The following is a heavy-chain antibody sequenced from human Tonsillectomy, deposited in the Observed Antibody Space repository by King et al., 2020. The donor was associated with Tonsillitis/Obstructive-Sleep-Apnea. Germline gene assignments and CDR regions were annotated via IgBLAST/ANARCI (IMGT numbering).Heavy chain of an antibody. CDR2: IYRGGTT. Sequence: VQLQESGPGLVKPSGTLSLTCAVSGGSIGSSDWWSWGRQPPGKGLEGIGEIYRGGTTNYNPSVQSRVIISLDKSKNQFSLNLSAVTAADTPVYYCVDCQHSSGWHCGQGILFRVSS. D-gene: IGHD6-19*01. CDR1: GGSIGSSDW. J-gene: IGHJ4*02. CDR3: VDCQHSSGWH. V-gene: IGHV4-4*02.